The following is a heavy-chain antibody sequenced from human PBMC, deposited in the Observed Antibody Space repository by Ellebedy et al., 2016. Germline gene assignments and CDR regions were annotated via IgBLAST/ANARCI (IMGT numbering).Heavy chain of an antibody. CDR1: GFTFSSYA. CDR2: ITSNGGTT. Sequence: GGSLRLSCAASGFTFSSYAMHWVRQAPGKGLEYVSSITSNGGTTYYANSVEGRFIISRDNSENTLYLQMGSLRAEDMAVYYCVRDNYGSGGKWGQGTLVTVSS. J-gene: IGHJ4*02. V-gene: IGHV3-64*01. CDR3: VRDNYGSGGK. D-gene: IGHD3-10*01.